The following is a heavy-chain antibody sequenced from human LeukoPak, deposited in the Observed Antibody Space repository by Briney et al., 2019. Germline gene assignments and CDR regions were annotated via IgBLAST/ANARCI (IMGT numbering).Heavy chain of an antibody. V-gene: IGHV1-18*01. D-gene: IGHD3-22*01. CDR2: ISAYNGNT. CDR1: GYTFTSYG. Sequence: VASVKVSCKASGYTFTSYGISWVRQAPGQGLEWMGWISAYNGNTNYAQKLQGRVTMTTDTSTSTAYMELRSLRSDDTAVYYCARDSTYDSSGYYGEVFDYWGQGTLVTVSS. J-gene: IGHJ4*02. CDR3: ARDSTYDSSGYYGEVFDY.